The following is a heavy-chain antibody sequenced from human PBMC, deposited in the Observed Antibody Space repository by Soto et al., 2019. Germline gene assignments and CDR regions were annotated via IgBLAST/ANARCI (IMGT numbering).Heavy chain of an antibody. D-gene: IGHD3-22*01. J-gene: IGHJ4*02. V-gene: IGHV4-30-4*01. Sequence: PSGTLSLTCTVSGGSISSDNYYWSWIRQPPGKSLEWIGYIYDSGSTYYNPSLKSRVTISVDTSKNQFSLKLSSVTAADTAVYYCASYYDSSASGGYWGQGTLVTVSS. CDR1: GGSISSDNYY. CDR3: ASYYDSSASGGY. CDR2: IYDSGST.